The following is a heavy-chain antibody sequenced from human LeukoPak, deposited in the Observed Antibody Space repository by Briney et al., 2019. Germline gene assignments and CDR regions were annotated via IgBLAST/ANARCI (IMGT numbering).Heavy chain of an antibody. CDR2: IRYDGSDT. CDR3: AKSLGIVGAPIDS. CDR1: GFTFSSFG. V-gene: IGHV3-30*02. Sequence: GGSLRLSCSASGFTFSSFGMHWVRQAPGKGLEWVSFIRYDGSDTYYADSVKGRVTISRDNSKNTLSLQMDSLKTDDTAVYYCAKSLGIVGAPIDSWGQGTLVAVSS. D-gene: IGHD1-26*01. J-gene: IGHJ4*02.